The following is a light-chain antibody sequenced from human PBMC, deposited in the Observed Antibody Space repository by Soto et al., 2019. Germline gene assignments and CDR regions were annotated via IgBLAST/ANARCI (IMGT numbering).Light chain of an antibody. Sequence: ELVLTQSPATLSLSPGERATLFCGASQSVSRNYIAWYQQKPGLAPRLLIYDASNRATGIPDRFSGSGSGTDVTLTISRLEPEDFAVYYCQQYGSSPNTFGQGTKLEIK. V-gene: IGKV3D-20*01. CDR1: QSVSRNY. CDR3: QQYGSSPNT. J-gene: IGKJ2*01. CDR2: DAS.